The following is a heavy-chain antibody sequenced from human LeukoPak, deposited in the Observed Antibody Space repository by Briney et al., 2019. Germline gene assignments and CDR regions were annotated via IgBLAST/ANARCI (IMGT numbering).Heavy chain of an antibody. V-gene: IGHV4-39*07. CDR3: ARDVRDGSNLGGFDY. CDR2: IYYSGST. J-gene: IGHJ4*02. Sequence: SETLSLTCTVSGGSISSSSYYWGWIRQPPGKGLEWIGSIYYSGSTYYNPSLKSRVTISVDTSKNQFSLKLSSVTAADTAVYYCARDVRDGSNLGGFDYWGQGTLVTVSS. D-gene: IGHD5-24*01. CDR1: GGSISSSSYY.